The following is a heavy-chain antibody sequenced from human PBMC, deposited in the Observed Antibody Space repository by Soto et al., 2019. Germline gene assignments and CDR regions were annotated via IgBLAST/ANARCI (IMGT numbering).Heavy chain of an antibody. CDR1: GYTFTGYY. D-gene: IGHD6-13*01. CDR3: ARGGGIAAAGTAFSWFDP. Sequence: ASVKVSCKASGYTFTGYYMHWVRQAPGQGLEWMGWINPNSGGTNYAQKFQGRVTMTRDTSISTAYMELSRLRSDDTAVYYCARGGGIAAAGTAFSWFDPWGQGTLVTVS. V-gene: IGHV1-2*02. J-gene: IGHJ5*02. CDR2: INPNSGGT.